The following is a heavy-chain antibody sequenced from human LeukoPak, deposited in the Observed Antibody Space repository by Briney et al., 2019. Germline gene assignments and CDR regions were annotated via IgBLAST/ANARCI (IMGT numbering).Heavy chain of an antibody. CDR1: GGTLSSYA. V-gene: IGHV1-69*13. D-gene: IGHD2-2*01. J-gene: IGHJ6*03. CDR3: ASTLYCSSTSCRPINYYYYYMDV. Sequence: WASVKVSCKASGGTLSSYAISWVRQAPGQGLEWMGGIIPIFGTANYAQKFQGRVTITADESTSTAYMELSSLRSEDTAVYYCASTLYCSSTSCRPINYYYYYMDVWGKGTTVTISS. CDR2: IIPIFGTA.